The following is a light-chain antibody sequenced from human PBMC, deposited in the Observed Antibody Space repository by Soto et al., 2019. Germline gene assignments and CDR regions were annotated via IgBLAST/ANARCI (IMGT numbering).Light chain of an antibody. CDR2: GAS. V-gene: IGKV3-15*01. Sequence: EIVMTQSPATLVVSPGERAPLSCRASQSVSSNLAWYQQKPGQAPRLLIYGASTRATGIPARFSGSGSGTEVTLTISSLQSEDFAVYYCQQYNNWPPATFGQGTKVDIK. J-gene: IGKJ1*01. CDR3: QQYNNWPPAT. CDR1: QSVSSN.